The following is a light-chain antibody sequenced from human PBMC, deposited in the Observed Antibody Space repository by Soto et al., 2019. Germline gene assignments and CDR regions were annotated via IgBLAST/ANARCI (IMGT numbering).Light chain of an antibody. CDR1: QGISYY. CDR2: GTS. V-gene: IGKV1-39*01. CDR3: QQSYNSPIT. J-gene: IGKJ4*01. Sequence: IQVTQSPSSLSASVGDRVIINCRASQGISYYLSWYQQKPGKAPNLLIYGTSTLQRGVPSRFSGSGSGTELTLTISSLQPEDFTTYYCQQSYNSPITFGGGTKV.